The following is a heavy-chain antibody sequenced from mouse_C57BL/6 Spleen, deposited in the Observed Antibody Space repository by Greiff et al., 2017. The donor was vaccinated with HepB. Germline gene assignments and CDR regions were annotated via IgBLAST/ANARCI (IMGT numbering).Heavy chain of an antibody. D-gene: IGHD2-4*01. CDR2: IDPSDSYT. Sequence: QVQLQQPGAELVRPGTSVKLSCKASGYTFTSYWMHWVKQRPGQGLEWIGVIDPSDSYTNYNQKFKGKATLTVDTSSSTAYMQLSSLTSEDSAVYYCARGGITTGYYAMDYWGQGTSVTVSS. CDR1: GYTFTSYW. V-gene: IGHV1-59*01. CDR3: ARGGITTGYYAMDY. J-gene: IGHJ4*01.